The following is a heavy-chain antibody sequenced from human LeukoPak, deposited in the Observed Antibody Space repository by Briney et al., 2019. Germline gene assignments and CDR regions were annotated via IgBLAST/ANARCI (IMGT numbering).Heavy chain of an antibody. CDR1: GYTLTELS. CDR2: FDPEDGET. CDR3: ATGGGRSSTSCRNNWFDP. J-gene: IGHJ5*02. D-gene: IGHD2-2*01. V-gene: IGHV1-24*01. Sequence: ASVKVSCKVSGYTLTELSMHWVRQAPGKGLEWMGGFDPEDGETIYAQKFQGRVTMTEDTSTDTAYMELSSLRSEDTAVYYCATGGGRSSTSCRNNWFDPWGQGTLVTVSS.